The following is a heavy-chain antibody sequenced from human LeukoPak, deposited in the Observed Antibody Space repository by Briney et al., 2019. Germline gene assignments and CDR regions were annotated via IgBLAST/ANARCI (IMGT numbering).Heavy chain of an antibody. CDR1: GGSFSGYY. J-gene: IGHJ5*02. CDR3: ARDDAEYSSSSSKGWFDP. CDR2: INHSGST. Sequence: SETLSLTCAVYGGSFSGYYWSWIRQPPGKGLEWIGEINHSGSTNYNPSLKSRVTISVDTSKNQFSLKLSSVTAADTAVYYCARDDAEYSSSSSKGWFDPWGQGTLVTVSS. D-gene: IGHD6-6*01. V-gene: IGHV4-34*01.